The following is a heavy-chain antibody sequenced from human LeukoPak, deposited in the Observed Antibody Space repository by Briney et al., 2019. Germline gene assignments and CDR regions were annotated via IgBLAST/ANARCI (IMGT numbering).Heavy chain of an antibody. D-gene: IGHD6-6*01. CDR1: GGSFSGYY. CDR3: ARDLAWGSSSVWFDP. J-gene: IGHJ5*02. CDR2: INHSGST. Sequence: KASETLSLTCAVYGGSFSGYYWSWIRQPPGKGLEWIGEINHSGSTNYNPSLESRVTISVDTSKNHFALKLSCVTAADTAVYYCARDLAWGSSSVWFDPWGQGTLVTVSS. V-gene: IGHV4-34*01.